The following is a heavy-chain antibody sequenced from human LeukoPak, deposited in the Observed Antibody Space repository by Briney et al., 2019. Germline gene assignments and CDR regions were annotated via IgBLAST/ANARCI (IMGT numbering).Heavy chain of an antibody. CDR3: AKASTPRGGCSGGSCYSVDY. D-gene: IGHD2-15*01. J-gene: IGHJ4*02. CDR1: GFTFSTYE. Sequence: GGSLRLSCAASGFTFSTYEMNWVRQAPGKGLEWVSAISGSGGSTYYADSVKGRFTISRDNSKNTLYLQMNSLRAEDTAVYYCAKASTPRGGCSGGSCYSVDYWGQGTLVTVSS. V-gene: IGHV3-23*01. CDR2: ISGSGGST.